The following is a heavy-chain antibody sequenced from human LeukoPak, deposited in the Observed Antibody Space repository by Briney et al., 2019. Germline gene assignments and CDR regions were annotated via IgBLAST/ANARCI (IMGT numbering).Heavy chain of an antibody. CDR2: ISSSSSYI. J-gene: IGHJ4*02. Sequence: GGSLRPSCAASGFTFSSYSMNWVRQAPGKGLEWVSSISSSSSYIYYADSVKGRLTISRDNAKNSLYLQMNSLRAEDTAVYYCARYYYDSSGYYYFDYWGQGTLVTVSS. CDR3: ARYYYDSSGYYYFDY. D-gene: IGHD3-22*01. CDR1: GFTFSSYS. V-gene: IGHV3-21*01.